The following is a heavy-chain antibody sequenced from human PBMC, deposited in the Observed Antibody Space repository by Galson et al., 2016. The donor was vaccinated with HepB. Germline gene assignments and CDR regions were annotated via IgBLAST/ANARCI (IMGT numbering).Heavy chain of an antibody. V-gene: IGHV4-34*01. J-gene: IGHJ3*02. D-gene: IGHD5-18*01. CDR2: INHGGRT. CDR1: GGSFSGTY. CDR3: AREVNTPLDSDAFDI. Sequence: SETLSLTCAVYGGSFSGTYWTWIRQSPGKGLEWIGEINHGGRTNYNPSLKSRVTVSVETSKNQFSLKLNSVTAADTAVYYCAREVNTPLDSDAFDIWGQGTMVTVSS.